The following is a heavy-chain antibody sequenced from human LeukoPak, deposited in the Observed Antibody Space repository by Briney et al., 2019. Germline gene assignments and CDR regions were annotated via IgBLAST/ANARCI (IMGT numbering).Heavy chain of an antibody. CDR1: GYTFTSYG. Sequence: SVKVSCKASGYTFTSYGISWVRQAPGQGLEWMGGIIPIFGTANYAQKFQGRVTITADESTSTAYMELSSLRSEDTAVYYCAREGDYCSSTSCYFDYWGQGTLVTVSS. D-gene: IGHD2-2*01. V-gene: IGHV1-69*13. CDR2: IIPIFGTA. CDR3: AREGDYCSSTSCYFDY. J-gene: IGHJ4*02.